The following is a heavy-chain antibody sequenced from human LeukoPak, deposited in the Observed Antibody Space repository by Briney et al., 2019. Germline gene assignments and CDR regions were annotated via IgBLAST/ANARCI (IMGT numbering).Heavy chain of an antibody. J-gene: IGHJ4*02. V-gene: IGHV3-23*01. D-gene: IGHD6-13*01. CDR1: GFTFSRSA. Sequence: PGGSLRLSCAASGFTFSRSAMTWVRQTPGKGLDWVSSISSSGNTYYADSVKGRFTISRDNSKNMLYLQMNSLRAEDTAVYYCVKGRISEDGLDFWGQGTRVTVSS. CDR3: VKGRISEDGLDF. CDR2: ISSSGNT.